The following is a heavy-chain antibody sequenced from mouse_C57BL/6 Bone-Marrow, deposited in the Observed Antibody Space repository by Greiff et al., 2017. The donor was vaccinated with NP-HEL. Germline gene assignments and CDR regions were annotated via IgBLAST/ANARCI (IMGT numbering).Heavy chain of an antibody. D-gene: IGHD2-12*01. J-gene: IGHJ2*01. Sequence: EVQLQQSGPELVKPGASVKISCKASGYTFTDYYMNWVKQSHGKSLEWIGDINPNNGGTSYNQKFKGKATLTVDKSSSTAYMELRSLTSEDSAVYYCARYDRYDENFDYWGQGTTLTVSS. CDR1: GYTFTDYY. CDR3: ARYDRYDENFDY. V-gene: IGHV1-26*01. CDR2: INPNNGGT.